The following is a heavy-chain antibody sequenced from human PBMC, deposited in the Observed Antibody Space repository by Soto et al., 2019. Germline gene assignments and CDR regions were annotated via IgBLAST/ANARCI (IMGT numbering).Heavy chain of an antibody. CDR2: ISAYNGNT. CDR1: GYTFTSYG. V-gene: IGHV1-18*04. J-gene: IGHJ4*02. CDR3: ARSLYYYDSSGYYY. D-gene: IGHD3-22*01. Sequence: ASVKVSCKASGYTFTSYGISWVRQAPGQGLEWVGWISAYNGNTNYAQKLQGRVTMTTDTSTSTAYMELRSLRSDDTAVYYCARSLYYYDSSGYYYWGQGTLVTVSS.